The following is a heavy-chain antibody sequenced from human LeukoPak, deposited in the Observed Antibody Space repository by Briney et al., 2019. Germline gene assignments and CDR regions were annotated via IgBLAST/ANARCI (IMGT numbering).Heavy chain of an antibody. V-gene: IGHV1-69*06. J-gene: IGHJ6*03. CDR2: IIPIFGTA. CDR1: GGTFSSYA. Sequence: SVKVSCKASGGTFSSYAISWVRQAPGQGLEWMGGIIPIFGTANYAQKFQGRVTITADKSTSTAYMELSSLRSEDTAVYYCAREGINCSGGSCYSSTLSDYYMDVWGKGTTVTVSS. D-gene: IGHD2-15*01. CDR3: AREGINCSGGSCYSSTLSDYYMDV.